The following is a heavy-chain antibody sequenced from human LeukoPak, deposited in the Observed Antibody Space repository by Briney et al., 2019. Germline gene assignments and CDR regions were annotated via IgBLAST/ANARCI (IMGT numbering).Heavy chain of an antibody. Sequence: SETLSLTCAVSGGSISNGAYSWSWIRQPPGKNLEWIGNIYHSGITLYNPPLKSRVTISIDRSKIQFSLNLTSVTAADTAIYYCARGRDMGFDPWGQGTLVTVSS. CDR1: GGSISNGAYS. CDR3: ARGRDMGFDP. J-gene: IGHJ5*02. D-gene: IGHD2-15*01. CDR2: IYHSGIT. V-gene: IGHV4-30-2*01.